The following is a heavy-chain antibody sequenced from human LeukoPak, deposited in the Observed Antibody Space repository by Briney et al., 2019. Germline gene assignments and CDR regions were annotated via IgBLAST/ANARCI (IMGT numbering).Heavy chain of an antibody. V-gene: IGHV1-69*13. CDR1: GYTFTAYY. J-gene: IGHJ6*02. D-gene: IGHD3-9*01. CDR2: IIPIFGTA. Sequence: ASVKVSCKASGYTFTAYYMHWVRQAPGQGLEWMGGIIPIFGTANYAQKFQGRVTITADESTSTAYMELSSLRSEDTAVYYCARGRNDILTGFLYYYGMDVWGQGTTVTVSS. CDR3: ARGRNDILTGFLYYYGMDV.